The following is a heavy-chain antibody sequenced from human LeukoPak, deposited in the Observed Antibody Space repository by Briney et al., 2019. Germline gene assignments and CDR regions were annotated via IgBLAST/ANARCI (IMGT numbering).Heavy chain of an antibody. CDR3: ARAGSSPDNWFDP. V-gene: IGHV1-2*02. J-gene: IGHJ5*02. CDR1: GYTFTGYY. Sequence: AASVKVSCKASGYTFTGYYMHWVRQAPGQGLEWMGWINPNSGGTNYAQKFQGRVTTTRDTSISTAYMELSRLRSDDTAVYYCARAGSSPDNWFDPWGQGTLVTVSS. D-gene: IGHD6-6*01. CDR2: INPNSGGT.